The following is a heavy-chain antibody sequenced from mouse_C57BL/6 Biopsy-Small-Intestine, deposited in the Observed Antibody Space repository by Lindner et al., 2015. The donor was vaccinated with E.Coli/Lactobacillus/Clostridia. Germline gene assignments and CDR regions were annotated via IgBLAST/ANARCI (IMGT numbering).Heavy chain of an antibody. D-gene: IGHD1-1*01. CDR1: GYTFTDYN. Sequence: VQLQESGPELVKPGASVKTSCMASGYTFTDYNMHWVKQSHGMSLEWIGYINPKNDGTTYNQKFKGKATMTVNKSSSTAYMELNSLTSEDSAVYYCLYGSSWYFDVWGTGTTVTVSS. V-gene: IGHV1-22*01. CDR2: INPKNDGT. CDR3: LYGSSWYFDV. J-gene: IGHJ1*03.